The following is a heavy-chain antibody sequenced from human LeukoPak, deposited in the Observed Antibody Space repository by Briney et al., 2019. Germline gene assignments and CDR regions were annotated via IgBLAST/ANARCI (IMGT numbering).Heavy chain of an antibody. CDR3: ARYCTSTTCILRGFDY. V-gene: IGHV4-38-2*01. CDR1: GYSFTSGHY. Sequence: SETLSLTCSVSGYSFTSGHYWGWIRQPPGKGLEWIANIYHTGSAHYNPSLKSRVTISVDTSKKQFSLKLSSVTAADTAVYYCARYCTSTTCILRGFDYWGQGTLVTVSS. D-gene: IGHD2-2*01. J-gene: IGHJ4*02. CDR2: IYHTGSA.